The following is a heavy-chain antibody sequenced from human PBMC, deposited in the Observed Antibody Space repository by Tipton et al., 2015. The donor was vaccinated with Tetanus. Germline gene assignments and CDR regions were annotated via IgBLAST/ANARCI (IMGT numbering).Heavy chain of an antibody. V-gene: IGHV3-30*18. CDR2: ISYDGSNK. CDR1: GFTFSSYG. CDR3: AKGREGSSSWLGDD. Sequence: SLRLSCAASGFTFSSYGMHWVRQAPGKGLEWVAGISYDGSNKYYADSVKGRFTISRDKSKNTLYLQMNSLRAEDTAVYYCAKGREGSSSWLGDDWGQGTLVTVSS. J-gene: IGHJ4*02. D-gene: IGHD6-13*01.